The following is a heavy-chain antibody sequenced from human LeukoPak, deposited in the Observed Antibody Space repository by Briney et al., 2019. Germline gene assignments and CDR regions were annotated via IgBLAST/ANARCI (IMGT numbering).Heavy chain of an antibody. CDR2: IYYSGST. V-gene: IGHV4-59*01. J-gene: IGHJ5*02. CDR1: GGSISSYY. Sequence: SETLSLTCTVSGGSISSYYWSWIRQPPGKGLEWIGYIYYSGSTNYNPSLKSRVTISVDTSKNQFSLKLSSVTAADTAVYYCARANYDHDFWRANWFDPWGQGTLVTVSS. D-gene: IGHD3-3*01. CDR3: ARANYDHDFWRANWFDP.